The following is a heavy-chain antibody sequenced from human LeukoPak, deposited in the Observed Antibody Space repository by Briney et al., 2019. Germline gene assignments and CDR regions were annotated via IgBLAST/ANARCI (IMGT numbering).Heavy chain of an antibody. D-gene: IGHD6-19*01. CDR3: ARVRYDSGWYDY. CDR1: GFTFSAYA. Sequence: GSLRLSCAASGFTFSAYAMAWVRQAPGKGLQCISHITTGGSSIFHADSVKGRFTLSRDNAKNSLYLQMNSLRAEDAAVYYCARVRYDSGWYDYWGQGAQVTVSS. J-gene: IGHJ4*02. V-gene: IGHV3-48*04. CDR2: ITTGGSSI.